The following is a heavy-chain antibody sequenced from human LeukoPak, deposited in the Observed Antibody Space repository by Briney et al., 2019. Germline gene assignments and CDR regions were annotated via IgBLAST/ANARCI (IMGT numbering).Heavy chain of an antibody. CDR3: ARSPAYCSSTSCYDKFDY. CDR1: GGSFSGYY. J-gene: IGHJ4*02. V-gene: IGHV4-34*01. Sequence: SETLSLTCGVYGGSFSGYYWSWIRQPPGKGLEWIGEINHSGSTNYNPSLKSRVTISVDTSKNQFSLKLSSVTAADTAVYYCARSPAYCSSTSCYDKFDYWGQGTLVTVSS. CDR2: INHSGST. D-gene: IGHD2-2*01.